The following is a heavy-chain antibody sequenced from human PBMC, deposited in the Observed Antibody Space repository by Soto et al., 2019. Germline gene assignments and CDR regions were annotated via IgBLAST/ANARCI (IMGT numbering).Heavy chain of an antibody. Sequence: QEQLVESGGGVVQPGRSLRLSCAASGFTFTTYSMHWVRQAPAKGLEWVAVTSFDGGSQYYADSVKGRFTISRDNSKNTVDLHMNSLRIEDTAVYYCAKPPLRFLEWLLYYWGQGTLVTVSP. CDR2: TSFDGGSQ. D-gene: IGHD3-3*01. CDR1: GFTFTTYS. CDR3: AKPPLRFLEWLLYY. J-gene: IGHJ4*02. V-gene: IGHV3-30-3*02.